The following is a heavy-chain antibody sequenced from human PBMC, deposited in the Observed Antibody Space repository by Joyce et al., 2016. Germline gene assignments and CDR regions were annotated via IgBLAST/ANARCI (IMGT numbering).Heavy chain of an antibody. J-gene: IGHJ4*02. Sequence: QIQLVQSGPEVRKPGASVKVSCKASGHTFSSYGISWVRQAPGQGLEWMGWIRTYTGKTVYVQKFHDRVTMTTNASTRTVYMELRSLRSDDTAVYYCARDYSLAASGLVGYWGQGTLVTVSS. D-gene: IGHD6-13*01. CDR3: ARDYSLAASGLVGY. CDR2: IRTYTGKT. CDR1: GHTFSSYG. V-gene: IGHV1-18*01.